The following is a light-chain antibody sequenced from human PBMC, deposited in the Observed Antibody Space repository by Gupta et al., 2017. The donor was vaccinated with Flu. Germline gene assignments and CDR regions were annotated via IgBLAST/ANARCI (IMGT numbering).Light chain of an antibody. CDR1: SLRSYY. V-gene: IGLV3-19*01. CDR3: NSRDSSGNYV. J-gene: IGLJ1*01. Sequence: SSELTQDPAVSVALGQTVRIPCQGDSLRSYYASWYQQKPGQAPVLVIYGKNNRPSGIPDRFSGSSSGNTASLTITGAQAEDEADYYCNSRDSSGNYVFGTGTKVTVL. CDR2: GKN.